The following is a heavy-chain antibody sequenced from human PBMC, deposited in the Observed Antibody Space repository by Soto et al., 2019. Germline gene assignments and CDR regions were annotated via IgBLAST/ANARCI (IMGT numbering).Heavy chain of an antibody. CDR2: ISYDGSNK. D-gene: IGHD3-10*01. CDR3: AKEVPIYGSGRSDFDY. CDR1: GFTFSSYG. V-gene: IGHV3-30*18. Sequence: QVQLVESGGGVFQPGRSRRLSFAASGFTFSSYGMHWVRQAPGKGLEWVAVISYDGSNKYYADSVKGRFTISRDNSKNTLYLQMNSLRAEDTAVYYCAKEVPIYGSGRSDFDYWGQGTLVTVSS. J-gene: IGHJ4*02.